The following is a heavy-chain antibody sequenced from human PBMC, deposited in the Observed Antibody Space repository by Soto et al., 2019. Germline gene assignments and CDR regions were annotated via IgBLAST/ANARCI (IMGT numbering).Heavy chain of an antibody. D-gene: IGHD1-26*01. CDR1: GYTLTELS. V-gene: IGHV1-24*01. CDR2: FDPEDGET. Sequence: AASVKVSFKVSGYTLTELSIHWLRQAPGKGLEWMGGFDPEDGETIYAQKFQGRVTMTEDTSTDTAYMELSSLRSEDTAVYYCATEVGAGYAFDIWGQGAMVTVSS. CDR3: ATEVGAGYAFDI. J-gene: IGHJ3*02.